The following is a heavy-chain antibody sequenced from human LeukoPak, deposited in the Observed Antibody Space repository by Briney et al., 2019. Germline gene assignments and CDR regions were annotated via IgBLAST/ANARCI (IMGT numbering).Heavy chain of an antibody. J-gene: IGHJ5*02. CDR1: GGTFSSYG. CDR2: IIPMFGTA. D-gene: IGHD3-10*02. V-gene: IGHV1-69*06. Sequence: SVKVSCKVSGGTFSSYGISWVRQAPGQGLEWMGGIIPMFGTANYAQEIQGRVTITADKSMSTAYMELGSLRSEDTAVFYCASGGAYVQFDTWGQGTLVTVSS. CDR3: ASGGAYVQFDT.